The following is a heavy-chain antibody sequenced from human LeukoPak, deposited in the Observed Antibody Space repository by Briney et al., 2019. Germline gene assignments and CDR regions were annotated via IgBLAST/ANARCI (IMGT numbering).Heavy chain of an antibody. J-gene: IGHJ4*02. V-gene: IGHV3-7*01. D-gene: IGHD6-19*01. CDR2: IKQDGSEK. Sequence: GGSLRLSCAASGFTFSSYWMSWVRQAPGKGLEWVANIKQDGSEKYYVDSVKGQFTISRDNAKNSLYLQMNSLRAEDTAVYYCARDKFFYSSGWYEFWYWGQGTLVTVS. CDR3: ARDKFFYSSGWYEFWY. CDR1: GFTFSSYW.